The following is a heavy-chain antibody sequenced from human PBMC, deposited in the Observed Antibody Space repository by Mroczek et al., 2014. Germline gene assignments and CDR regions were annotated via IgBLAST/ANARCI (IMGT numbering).Heavy chain of an antibody. D-gene: IGHD6-19*01. V-gene: IGHV4-4*07. Sequence: QVQLQESGPGLVKPSETLSLTCTVSGGSISSYYWSWIRQPAGKGLEWIGRIYTSGSTNYNPSLKSRVTMSVDTSKNQFSLKLSSVTAADTAVYYCARGSKLRYSSGWYLGYYFDYWGQGTLVTVSS. CDR1: GGSISSYY. CDR3: ARGSKLRYSSGWYLGYYFDY. J-gene: IGHJ4*02. CDR2: IYTSGST.